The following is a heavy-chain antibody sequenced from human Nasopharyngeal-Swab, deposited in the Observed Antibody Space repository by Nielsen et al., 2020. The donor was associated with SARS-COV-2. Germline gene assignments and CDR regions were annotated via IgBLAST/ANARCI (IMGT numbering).Heavy chain of an antibody. CDR1: GFIVSSNY. CDR2: IYPDDIT. J-gene: IGHJ4*02. Sequence: GESLKISCAASGFIVSSNYMSWVRQAPGKGLEWVSVIYPDDITSYVDSVKGRFTTSRENSKNTLYLQMNSLRAEDTAVYYYARERRSGLRYYFDYWGQGTLVTVSS. CDR3: ARERRSGLRYYFDY. D-gene: IGHD3-22*01. V-gene: IGHV3-53*01.